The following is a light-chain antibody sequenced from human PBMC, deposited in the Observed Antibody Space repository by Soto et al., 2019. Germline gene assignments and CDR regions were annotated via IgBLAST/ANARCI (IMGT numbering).Light chain of an antibody. CDR2: GAS. V-gene: IGKV3-20*01. Sequence: EFVLTQSPGTLSLSPGERATLSCRASQTVRNNYLAWYQQKPGQAPRLLISGASNRATGIPDRFSGGGSGTDFTLTITRLEPEDFAVYYCQQYGRSVTFGQGTRLEIK. J-gene: IGKJ5*01. CDR3: QQYGRSVT. CDR1: QTVRNNY.